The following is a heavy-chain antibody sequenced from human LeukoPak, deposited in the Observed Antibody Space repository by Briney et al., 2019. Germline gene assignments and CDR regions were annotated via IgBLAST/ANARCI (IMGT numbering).Heavy chain of an antibody. J-gene: IGHJ4*02. CDR1: GFTFSNYA. CDR3: ARERGSSGGNTNGYFDY. CDR2: ISGSGGTT. Sequence: PGGSLRLSCAASGFTFSNYAMSWVRQAPGKGVEWVSVISGSGGTTYSADSVKGRFTISRDNSKNTLYLQMNSLRAEDTAAYYCARERGSSGGNTNGYFDYWGQGALVTVSS. V-gene: IGHV3-23*01. D-gene: IGHD4-23*01.